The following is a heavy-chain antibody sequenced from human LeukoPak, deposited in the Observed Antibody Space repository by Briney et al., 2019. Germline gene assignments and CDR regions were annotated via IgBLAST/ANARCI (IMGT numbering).Heavy chain of an antibody. D-gene: IGHD3-3*01. J-gene: IGHJ4*02. CDR3: APSPLTILGVLPGHFDY. CDR2: ISGSGGST. V-gene: IGHV3-23*01. Sequence: PGGSLRLSCAASGFTFSSYAMSWVRQAPGKGLEWVSAISGSGGSTYYADSVKGRFTISRDNSKNTLYLQMNSLRAEDTAVYYCAPSPLTILGVLPGHFDYWGQGPLVTVSS. CDR1: GFTFSSYA.